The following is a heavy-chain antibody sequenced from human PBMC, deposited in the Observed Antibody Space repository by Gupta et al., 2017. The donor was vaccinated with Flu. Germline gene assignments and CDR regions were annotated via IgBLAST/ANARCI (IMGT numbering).Heavy chain of an antibody. V-gene: IGHV3-23*01. D-gene: IGHD6-6*01. J-gene: IGHJ4*02. CDR1: RSYT. Sequence: RSYTMSWVRQAPGKGLEWVSAISDNSVYTYYADSVTGRFTISRDNSKNTLFLQLNSLRAEDTAVYYCVKGSSSARPYYFDYWGQGTLVTVSS. CDR3: VKGSSSARPYYFDY. CDR2: ISDNSVYT.